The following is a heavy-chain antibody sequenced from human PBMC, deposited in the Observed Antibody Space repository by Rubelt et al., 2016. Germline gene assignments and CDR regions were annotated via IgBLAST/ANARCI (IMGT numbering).Heavy chain of an antibody. V-gene: IGHV3-11*05. D-gene: IGHD3-10*01. J-gene: IGHJ6*02. Sequence: QVHLVESGGGLVRPGGPLRLSCEASGFSFSDYYMSWIRQAPGKGLEWISYIASVGSDYTSYADSVKGRFTISRDNAKNSLFLQMRSLRVDDTAVYYCARTYYYGSQGMDVWGRGTTVTVSS. CDR1: GFSFSDYY. CDR2: IASVGSDYT. CDR3: ARTYYYGSQGMDV.